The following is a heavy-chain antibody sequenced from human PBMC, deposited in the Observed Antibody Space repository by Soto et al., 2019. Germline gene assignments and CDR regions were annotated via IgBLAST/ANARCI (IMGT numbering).Heavy chain of an antibody. J-gene: IGHJ5*02. CDR2: ISDSGST. CDR1: GGSISDGYY. Sequence: LSLTCTVSGGSISDGYYWSWIRQHPGKGLEWIGSISDSGSTSYNPSLKSRLTISVDTSKNQFSLNLRSVTAADTAVYYCARRDRSGFSYWLDTWGQGTLVTVSS. D-gene: IGHD3-22*01. CDR3: ARRDRSGFSYWLDT. V-gene: IGHV4-31*03.